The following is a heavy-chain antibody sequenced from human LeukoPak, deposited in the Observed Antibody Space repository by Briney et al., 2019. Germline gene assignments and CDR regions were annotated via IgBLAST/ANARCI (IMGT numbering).Heavy chain of an antibody. CDR1: GGSISSSSYY. V-gene: IGHV4-39*07. Sequence: SETLSLTCTVSGGSISSSSYYWGWIRQPPGKGLEWIGSIYYSGSTYYNPSLKSRVTISVDTSKNQFSLKLSSVTAADTAVYYRAREDSSGSYGSYFDYWGQGTLVTVSS. D-gene: IGHD1-26*01. J-gene: IGHJ4*02. CDR2: IYYSGST. CDR3: AREDSSGSYGSYFDY.